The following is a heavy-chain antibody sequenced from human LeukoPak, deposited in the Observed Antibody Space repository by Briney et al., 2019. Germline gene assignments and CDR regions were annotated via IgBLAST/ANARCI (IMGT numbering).Heavy chain of an antibody. D-gene: IGHD6-19*01. V-gene: IGHV3-7*03. CDR1: GFTFSSYW. CDR3: VRYFTAVAPTLRLDY. Sequence: GGSLRLSCAASGFTFSSYWMNWVRQAPGRGLEWVATIKQDGRDKYYVDSVKGRFTISRDDAKNSLYLQMNSLRVEDTAVYHCVRYFTAVAPTLRLDYWGQGTLVTVSS. J-gene: IGHJ4*02. CDR2: IKQDGRDK.